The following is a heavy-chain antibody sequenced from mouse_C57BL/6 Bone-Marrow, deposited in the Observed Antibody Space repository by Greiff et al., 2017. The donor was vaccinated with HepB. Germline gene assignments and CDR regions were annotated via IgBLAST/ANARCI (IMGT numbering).Heavy chain of an antibody. Sequence: VQLQQSGAELVKPGASVKISCKASGYSFSSYWMNWVKQRPGKGLEWIGQIYPGDGDTNYNGKFKGKATLTADKSSSTAYMQLSSLTSEDSAVYFCATPNYGSSYDFDYWGQGTTLTVSS. CDR1: GYSFSSYW. CDR2: IYPGDGDT. J-gene: IGHJ2*01. D-gene: IGHD1-1*01. V-gene: IGHV1-82*01. CDR3: ATPNYGSSYDFDY.